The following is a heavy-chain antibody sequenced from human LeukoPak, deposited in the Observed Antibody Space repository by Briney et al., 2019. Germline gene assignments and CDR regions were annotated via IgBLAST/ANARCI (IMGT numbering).Heavy chain of an antibody. CDR3: ARAATYDYGDSYYFDY. CDR1: GGSISSYY. V-gene: IGHV4-59*01. CDR2: IYYSGST. Sequence: PSETLSLTCTVSGGSISSYYWSWIRQPPEKGLEWIGYIYYSGSTNYNPSLKSRVTISVDTSKNQFSLKLSSVTAADTAVYYCARAATYDYGDSYYFDYWGHGTLVTVSS. D-gene: IGHD4-17*01. J-gene: IGHJ4*01.